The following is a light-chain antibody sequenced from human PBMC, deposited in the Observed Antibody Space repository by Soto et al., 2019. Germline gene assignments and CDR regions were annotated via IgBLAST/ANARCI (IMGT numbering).Light chain of an antibody. CDR3: QQYNKFPSLT. J-gene: IGKJ4*01. CDR2: GAS. Sequence: EIVMTQSPATLSVSPGERATLSCRASQSVSSILAWYQQKPGQAPRLLIYGASTRATGIPARFSGSGSGTEFTLTISSLQSEDFALYYCQQYNKFPSLTFGGGTKVEIK. CDR1: QSVSSI. V-gene: IGKV3-15*01.